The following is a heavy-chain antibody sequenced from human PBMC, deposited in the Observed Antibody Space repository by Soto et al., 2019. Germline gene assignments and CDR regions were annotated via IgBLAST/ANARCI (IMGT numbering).Heavy chain of an antibody. J-gene: IGHJ5*02. Sequence: SQTLSLTCAISGDSVSSNSAAWNWIRQSPSRGLEWLGSTYYRSKWYNDYAVSVKSRITINPDTSKNQFSLQLNSVTPEDTAVYYCARDFTAAAGLWNWFDPWGQGTLVTVSS. V-gene: IGHV6-1*01. CDR3: ARDFTAAAGLWNWFDP. D-gene: IGHD6-13*01. CDR1: GDSVSSNSAA. CDR2: TYYRSKWYN.